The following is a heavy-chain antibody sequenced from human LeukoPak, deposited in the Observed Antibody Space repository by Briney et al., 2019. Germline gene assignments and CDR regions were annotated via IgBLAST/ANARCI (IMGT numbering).Heavy chain of an antibody. Sequence: GGSLGLSCAASGFTFSSYAMSWVRQAPGKGLEWVSAISGSGGSTYYADSVKGRFTISRDNSKNTLYLQMNSLRAEDTAVYYCAKDPSPITIFGVVTPNDYWGQGTLVTVSS. D-gene: IGHD3-3*01. CDR1: GFTFSSYA. CDR3: AKDPSPITIFGVVTPNDY. J-gene: IGHJ4*02. CDR2: ISGSGGST. V-gene: IGHV3-23*01.